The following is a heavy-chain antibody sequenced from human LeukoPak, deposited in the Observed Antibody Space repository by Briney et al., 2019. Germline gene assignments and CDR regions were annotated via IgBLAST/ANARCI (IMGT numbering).Heavy chain of an antibody. CDR2: IYYSGST. V-gene: IGHV4-31*03. CDR3: ARVAHVGGAAGY. D-gene: IGHD1-26*01. CDR1: GGSISSGGYY. Sequence: PSETLSLTCTVSGGSISSGGYYWSWIRQHPGKGLEWIGYIYYSGSTYYNPSLKSRVTISVDTSKNQFSLKLSSVTAADTAVYYCARVAHVGGAAGYWGQGTLVTVSS. J-gene: IGHJ4*02.